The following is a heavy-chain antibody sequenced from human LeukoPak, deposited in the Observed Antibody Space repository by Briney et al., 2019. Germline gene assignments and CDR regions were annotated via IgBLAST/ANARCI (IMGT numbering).Heavy chain of an antibody. D-gene: IGHD2-8*01. CDR2: IRAYNGKT. V-gene: IGHV1-18*01. CDR1: GYTFSNYG. J-gene: IGHJ4*02. CDR3: ARERWDNGGKSFLDH. Sequence: ASVTVSCKASGYTFSNYGVVWVRQAPGHGLEWMGYIRAYNGKTEYGDNVQGRVTLTTDTSTSTAYMELRSLRSDDTAVYYCARERWDNGGKSFLDHWGQGTQVTVSS.